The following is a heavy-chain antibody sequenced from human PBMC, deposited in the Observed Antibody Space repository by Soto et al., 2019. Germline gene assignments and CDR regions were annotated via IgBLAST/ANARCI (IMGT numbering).Heavy chain of an antibody. CDR2: ISGSGGST. CDR1: GFTFSSYA. Sequence: GGSLRLSCAASGFTFSSYAMSWVRQAPGKGLEWVSAISGSGGSTYYADSVKGRFTISRDNSKNTLYLQMNSLRAEDTAVYYCAKDNSGYPPSPYGMDVWGQGTTVTV. J-gene: IGHJ6*02. D-gene: IGHD5-12*01. CDR3: AKDNSGYPPSPYGMDV. V-gene: IGHV3-23*01.